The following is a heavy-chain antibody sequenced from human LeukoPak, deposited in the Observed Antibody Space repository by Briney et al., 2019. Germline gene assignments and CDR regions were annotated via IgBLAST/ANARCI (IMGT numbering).Heavy chain of an antibody. D-gene: IGHD3/OR15-3a*01. CDR3: ARDRAANQDWVEFDP. CDR1: GFSFSNYA. V-gene: IGHV3-23*01. Sequence: ESGGSLRLSCTASGFSFSNYAMSWVRQAPARGPEWVGLIRDSGEAFYADFARGRFAISRDESENTLYLQMNSLRVEDTAVYFCARDRAANQDWVEFDPWGQGTPVIVSS. CDR2: IRDSGEA. J-gene: IGHJ5*02.